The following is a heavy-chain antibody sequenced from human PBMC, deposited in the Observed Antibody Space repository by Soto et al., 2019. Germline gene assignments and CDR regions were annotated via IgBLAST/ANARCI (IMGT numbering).Heavy chain of an antibody. CDR1: GGSISSGGYY. CDR3: ARVKSVVVAATTGHYNWFDP. D-gene: IGHD2-15*01. J-gene: IGHJ5*02. Sequence: ASETLSLTCTVSGGSISSGGYYWSWIRQHPGKGLEWIGYIYYSGSTYYNPSLKSRVTISVDTSKNQFSLKLSSVTAADTAVYYCARVKSVVVAATTGHYNWFDPWGQGTLVTVSS. V-gene: IGHV4-31*03. CDR2: IYYSGST.